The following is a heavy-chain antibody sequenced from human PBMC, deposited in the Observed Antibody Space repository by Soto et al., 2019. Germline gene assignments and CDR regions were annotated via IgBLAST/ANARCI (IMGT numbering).Heavy chain of an antibody. J-gene: IGHJ4*02. V-gene: IGHV1-18*04. CDR1: RSAFMTYY. CDR3: AREGPDYDILTGDFDY. CDR2: ISAYNGST. Sequence: ASAKVSSKASRSAFMTYYMCSAHHAPGQGLEWMGRISAYNGSTSYAQKLQGRVTMTTDTSTSTAHMELRSLRSDDTAVYYCAREGPDYDILTGDFDYWGQGTLVTVSS. D-gene: IGHD3-9*01.